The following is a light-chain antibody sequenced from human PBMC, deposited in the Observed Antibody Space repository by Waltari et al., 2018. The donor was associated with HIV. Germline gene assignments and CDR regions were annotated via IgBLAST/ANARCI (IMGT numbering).Light chain of an antibody. CDR1: SSDVGGYTY. Sequence: QSALTQPASVSGSPGQSITISCTGTSSDVGGYTYVPWYQQHPGKAPKLMIYDVSNRPSGVSNRFSGSKSGNTASLTISGLQAEDEADYYCSSYTSSSTPLVVFGGGTKLTVL. V-gene: IGLV2-14*03. CDR2: DVS. J-gene: IGLJ2*01. CDR3: SSYTSSSTPLVV.